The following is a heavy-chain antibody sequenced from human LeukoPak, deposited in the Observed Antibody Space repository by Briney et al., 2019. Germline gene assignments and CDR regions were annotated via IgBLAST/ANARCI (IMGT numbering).Heavy chain of an antibody. CDR3: ARQGRIAAAGTPDLDFDY. CDR2: IYPGDSDT. CDR1: GYSFTSYW. V-gene: IGHV5-51*01. D-gene: IGHD6-13*01. Sequence: GESLKISCKGSGYSFTSYWIGWVRQMPGKGLECMGIIYPGDSDTRYSPSFQGQVTISADKSISTAYLQWSSLKASDTAMYYCARQGRIAAAGTPDLDFDYWGQGTLVTVSS. J-gene: IGHJ4*02.